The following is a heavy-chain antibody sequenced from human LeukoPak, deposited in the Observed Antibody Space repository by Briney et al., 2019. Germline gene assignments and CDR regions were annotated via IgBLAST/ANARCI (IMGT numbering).Heavy chain of an antibody. D-gene: IGHD3-10*01. V-gene: IGHV3-23*01. Sequence: GGSLRLSCAASGFSVSSNYMSWVRQAPGKGLEWVSAISGSGGSTYYADSVKGRFTISRDNSKNTLYLQMNSLRAEDTAVYYCAKANIVRGVDYYMDVWGKGTTVTVSS. CDR2: ISGSGGST. CDR1: GFSVSSNY. CDR3: AKANIVRGVDYYMDV. J-gene: IGHJ6*03.